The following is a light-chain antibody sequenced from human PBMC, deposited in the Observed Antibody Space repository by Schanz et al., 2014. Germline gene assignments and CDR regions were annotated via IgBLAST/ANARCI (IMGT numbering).Light chain of an antibody. V-gene: IGKV3-20*01. CDR3: QQYNSYLLT. CDR1: QSVSSSY. J-gene: IGKJ4*01. Sequence: EIVLTQSPGTLSLSPGERATLSCRASQSVSSSYLAWYQQKPGQAPRLLIYGASSRATGIPDRFSGSGSGTEFTLTISSLQPDDFATYFCQQYNSYLLTFGGGTKVEIK. CDR2: GAS.